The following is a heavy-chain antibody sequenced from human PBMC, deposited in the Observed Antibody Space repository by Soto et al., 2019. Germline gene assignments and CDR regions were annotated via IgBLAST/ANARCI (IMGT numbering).Heavy chain of an antibody. CDR1: GGSISSYY. Sequence: PSETLSLTCTVSGGSISSYYWSWIRQPPGKGLEWIGYIYYSGSTNYNPSLKSRVTISVDTSKNQFSLKLSSVTAADTAVYYCARQNGDDYYGMDVWGQGTTVT. V-gene: IGHV4-59*08. CDR2: IYYSGST. J-gene: IGHJ6*02. D-gene: IGHD4-17*01. CDR3: ARQNGDDYYGMDV.